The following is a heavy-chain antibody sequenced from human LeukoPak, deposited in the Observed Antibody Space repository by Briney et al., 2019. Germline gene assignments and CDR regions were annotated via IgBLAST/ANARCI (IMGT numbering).Heavy chain of an antibody. CDR1: GYTFTGYY. CDR3: ARALGIAAAISLDY. CDR2: ISAYNGNT. V-gene: IGHV1-18*04. Sequence: ASVKVSCKASGYTFTGYYMHWVRQAPGQGLEWMGWISAYNGNTNYAQKLQGRVTMTTDTSTSTAYMELRSLRSDDTAVYYCARALGIAAAISLDYWGQGTLVTVSS. J-gene: IGHJ4*02. D-gene: IGHD6-13*01.